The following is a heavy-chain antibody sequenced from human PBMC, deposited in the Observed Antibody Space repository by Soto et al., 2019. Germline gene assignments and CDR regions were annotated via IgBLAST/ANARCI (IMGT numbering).Heavy chain of an antibody. J-gene: IGHJ4*02. V-gene: IGHV1-69*01. CDR2: IIPIFGTA. CDR3: ARELLGYCSSTSCYEVE. D-gene: IGHD2-2*01. CDR1: GGTFSSYA. Sequence: QVQLVQSGAEVKKPGSSVKVSCKASGGTFSSYAISWVRQAPGQGLEWMGGIIPIFGTANYAHKFQGRVTITADESTSTAYMERSSLRSEDTAVYYCARELLGYCSSTSCYEVEWGQGTLVTVSS.